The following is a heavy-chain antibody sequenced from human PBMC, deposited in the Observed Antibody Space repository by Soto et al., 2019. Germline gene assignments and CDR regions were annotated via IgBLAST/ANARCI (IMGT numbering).Heavy chain of an antibody. D-gene: IGHD3-10*01. J-gene: IGHJ6*02. CDR1: GGPFSSYT. V-gene: IGHV1-69*02. CDR3: ARGAPTYGSGRNGFYYYGMDV. Sequence: KLSCKASGGPFSSYTISWVRQAPGQGLEWMGRIIPILGIANYAQKFQGRVTITADKSTSTAYMELSSLRSEDTAVYYCARGAPTYGSGRNGFYYYGMDVWG. CDR2: IIPILGIA.